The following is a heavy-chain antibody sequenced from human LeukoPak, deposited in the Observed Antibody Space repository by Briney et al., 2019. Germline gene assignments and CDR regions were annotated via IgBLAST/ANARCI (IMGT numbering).Heavy chain of an antibody. CDR2: IYYSGST. V-gene: IGHV4-59*08. D-gene: IGHD6-13*01. Sequence: SETLSLTCAVYGGSFSGYYWSWIRQPPGKGLEWIGYIYYSGSTNYNPSLKSRVTISVDTSKNQFSLKLSSVTAADTAVYYCARHGHSSSWSWFDPWGQGTLVTVSS. CDR3: ARHGHSSSWSWFDP. CDR1: GGSFSGYY. J-gene: IGHJ5*02.